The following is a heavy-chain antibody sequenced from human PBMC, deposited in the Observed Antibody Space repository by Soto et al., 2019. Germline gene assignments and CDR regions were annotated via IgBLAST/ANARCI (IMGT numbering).Heavy chain of an antibody. CDR3: ARVGLTYYDFWSGPTAFRYYGMDV. Sequence: SETLSLTCAVYGGSFSGYYWSWIRQPPGKGLEWIGEINHSGSTNYNPSLKSRVTISVGTSKNQFSLKLSSVTAADTAVYYCARVGLTYYDFWSGPTAFRYYGMDVWGQGTTVTVSS. D-gene: IGHD3-3*01. CDR2: INHSGST. J-gene: IGHJ6*02. CDR1: GGSFSGYY. V-gene: IGHV4-34*01.